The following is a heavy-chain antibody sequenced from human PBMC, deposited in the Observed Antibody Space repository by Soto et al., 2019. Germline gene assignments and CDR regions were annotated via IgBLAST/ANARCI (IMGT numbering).Heavy chain of an antibody. Sequence: ESGGGLVQPGGSLRLSCEASGFSFSSYAMTWVRQAPGKGLEWVSTISNSGTSTYYADSVKGRFTISRDNSKNTLYLQMNSLRDEDTAVYYCAKDPTVSLRGSDYWGQGNLVTVSS. CDR3: AKDPTVSLRGSDY. CDR2: ISNSGTST. V-gene: IGHV3-23*01. CDR1: GFSFSSYA. J-gene: IGHJ4*02. D-gene: IGHD4-17*01.